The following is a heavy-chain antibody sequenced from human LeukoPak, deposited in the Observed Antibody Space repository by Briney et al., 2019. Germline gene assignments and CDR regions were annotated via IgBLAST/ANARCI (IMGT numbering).Heavy chain of an antibody. V-gene: IGHV4-59*12. J-gene: IGHJ4*02. CDR2: IDYSGNT. CDR1: GVSISTYY. CDR3: ARWYYDSSGYRYFDY. D-gene: IGHD3-22*01. Sequence: NPSETLSLTCTVSGVSISTYYWTWIRQPPGKGLEWIGNIDYSGNTKYNPSLKSRVTISVDTSKSHFSLKLSSLTAADTAGYYCARWYYDSSGYRYFDYWGQGTLVTVSS.